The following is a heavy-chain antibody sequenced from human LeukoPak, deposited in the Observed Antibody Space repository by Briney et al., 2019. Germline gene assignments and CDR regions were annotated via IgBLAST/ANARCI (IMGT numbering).Heavy chain of an antibody. CDR1: GGAFSSYA. CDR3: ARAPYYYDSSGYSQGGYYYYYMDV. J-gene: IGHJ6*03. V-gene: IGHV1-69*05. Sequence: SVKVSCKASGGAFSSYAISWVRQAPGQGLEWMGGIIPIFGTANYAQKFQGRVTITTDESTSTAYMELSSLRSEDTAVYYCARAPYYYDSSGYSQGGYYYYYMDVWGKGTTVTVSS. CDR2: IIPIFGTA. D-gene: IGHD3-22*01.